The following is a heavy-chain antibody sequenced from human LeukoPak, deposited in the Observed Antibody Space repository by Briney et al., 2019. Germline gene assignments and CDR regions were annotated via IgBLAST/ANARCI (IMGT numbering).Heavy chain of an antibody. CDR1: GYTFTSYA. V-gene: IGHV1-69*05. J-gene: IGHJ3*02. CDR2: IIPIFGTA. CDR3: ARAKWELLRYDAFDI. Sequence: SVKVSCKASGYTFTSYAISWVRQAPGQGLEWMGGIIPIFGTANYAQKFQGRVTITTDESTSTAYMELSSLRSEDTAVYYCARAKWELLRYDAFDIWGQGTMVTVSS. D-gene: IGHD1-26*01.